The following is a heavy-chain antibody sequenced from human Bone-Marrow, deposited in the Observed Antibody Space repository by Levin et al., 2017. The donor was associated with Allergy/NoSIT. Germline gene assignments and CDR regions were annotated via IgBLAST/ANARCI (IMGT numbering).Heavy chain of an antibody. CDR3: ARVAQLAYSSSFVDY. CDR2: INHSGST. V-gene: IGHV4-34*01. CDR1: GGSFSGYY. J-gene: IGHJ4*02. Sequence: SETLSLTCAVYGGSFSGYYWSWIRQPPGKGLEWIGEINHSGSTNYNPSLKSRVTISVDTSKNQFSLKLSSVTAADTAVYYCARVAQLAYSSSFVDYWGQGTLVTVSS. D-gene: IGHD6-6*01.